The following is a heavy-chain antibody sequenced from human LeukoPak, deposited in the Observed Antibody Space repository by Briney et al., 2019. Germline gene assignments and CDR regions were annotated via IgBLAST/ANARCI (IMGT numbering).Heavy chain of an antibody. J-gene: IGHJ4*02. CDR2: ISYDGTIK. CDR3: ANLHDY. V-gene: IGHV3-30*18. CDR1: GFALTTYA. Sequence: PGRSLRLSCAASGFALTTYAMRGVRPALGGGLEWVVVISYDGTIKYYADSLKGRFTISRDNSKNTLYLQMNSLRAEDTAVYYCANLHDYWGQGTLVTVSS.